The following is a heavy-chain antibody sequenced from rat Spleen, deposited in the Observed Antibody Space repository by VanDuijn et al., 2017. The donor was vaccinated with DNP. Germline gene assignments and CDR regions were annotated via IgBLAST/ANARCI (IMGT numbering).Heavy chain of an antibody. Sequence: EVQLVESGGGVVQPGRSLKLSCAASGFTFSDYYMAWVRQTPQKGLEWVASIRYAGDNKEYGDSGKGRFTISRDNGKNTLYLQMDNLKSEDTATYYCARHPLYGGYMYFDSWGQGVMVTVSS. D-gene: IGHD1-11*01. CDR3: ARHPLYGGYMYFDS. CDR2: IRYAGDNK. V-gene: IGHV5-22*01. CDR1: GFTFSDYY. J-gene: IGHJ2*01.